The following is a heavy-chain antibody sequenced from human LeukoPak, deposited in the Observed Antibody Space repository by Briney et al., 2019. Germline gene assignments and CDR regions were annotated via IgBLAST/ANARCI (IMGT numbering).Heavy chain of an antibody. CDR1: GFTFSSYA. Sequence: GGSLRLSCAASGFTFSSYAMSWVRQAPGKGLEWVSAISGSGGSTYYADSVKGRFTISRDNSKNTLYLQMNSLRAEDTAVYYCANHREYSYGWIDYWGQGTLVTVSS. J-gene: IGHJ4*02. CDR2: ISGSGGST. V-gene: IGHV3-23*01. D-gene: IGHD5-18*01. CDR3: ANHREYSYGWIDY.